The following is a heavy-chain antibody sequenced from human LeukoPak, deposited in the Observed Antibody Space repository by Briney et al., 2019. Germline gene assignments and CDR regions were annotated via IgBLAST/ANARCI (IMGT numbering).Heavy chain of an antibody. D-gene: IGHD3-3*01. V-gene: IGHV4-59*01. Sequence: TSETLSLTCTVSGGSISSYYWSWIRQPPGKGLEWIGYIYYSGSTNYNPSLKSRVTISVDTSKNQFSLKLSSVTAADTAVYYCARVRDFWSGYYTYYYMDVWGKGTTVTISS. CDR2: IYYSGST. J-gene: IGHJ6*03. CDR1: GGSISSYY. CDR3: ARVRDFWSGYYTYYYMDV.